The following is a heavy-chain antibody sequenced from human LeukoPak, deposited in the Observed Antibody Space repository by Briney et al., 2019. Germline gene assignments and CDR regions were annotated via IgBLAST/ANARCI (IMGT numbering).Heavy chain of an antibody. CDR3: AKDVWYEGKDIVGGPAELNFDY. Sequence: PGGSLRLSCAASGLTFSSYAMSWVRQAPGKGLEWVSAISGSGGSTYYADSVKGRFTISRDNSKNTLYLQMNSLRAEDTAVYYCAKDVWYEGKDIVGGPAELNFDYWGQGTLVTVSS. V-gene: IGHV3-23*01. D-gene: IGHD2-2*01. CDR2: ISGSGGST. J-gene: IGHJ4*02. CDR1: GLTFSSYA.